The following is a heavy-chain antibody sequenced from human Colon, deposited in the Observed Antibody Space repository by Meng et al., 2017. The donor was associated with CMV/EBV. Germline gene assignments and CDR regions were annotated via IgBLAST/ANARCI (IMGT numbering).Heavy chain of an antibody. Sequence: TFSGYYIHWVRQAPGQGLEWMGRINPNSGGTNYAQKFQGRVTMTSDTSISTAYMELSRLTSDDTAVYYCARESHVVTGNQRAPWFDPWGQGTLVTVSS. CDR1: TFSGYY. D-gene: IGHD2-21*02. CDR2: INPNSGGT. J-gene: IGHJ5*02. CDR3: ARESHVVTGNQRAPWFDP. V-gene: IGHV1-2*06.